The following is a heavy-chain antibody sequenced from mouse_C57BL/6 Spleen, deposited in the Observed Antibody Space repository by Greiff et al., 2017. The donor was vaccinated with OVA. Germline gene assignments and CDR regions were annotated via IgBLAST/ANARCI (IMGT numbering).Heavy chain of an antibody. D-gene: IGHD2-5*01. CDR2: INPNNGGT. J-gene: IGHJ3*01. CDR1: GYTFTDYY. V-gene: IGHV1-26*01. Sequence: VQLQQSGPELVKPGASVKISCKASGYTFTDYYMNWVKQSHGKSLEWIGDINPNNGGTSYNQKFKGKATLTVDKSSSTAYMELRSLTSEDSAVYYCARSHYSKSWFAYWGQGTLVTVSA. CDR3: ARSHYSKSWFAY.